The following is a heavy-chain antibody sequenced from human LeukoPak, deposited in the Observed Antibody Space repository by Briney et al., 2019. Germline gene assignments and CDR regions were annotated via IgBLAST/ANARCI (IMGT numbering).Heavy chain of an antibody. CDR3: ARGSLELNWNDVRGYYYYYMDV. CDR2: INPNSGDT. CDR1: GYTFTGFY. J-gene: IGHJ6*03. Sequence: ASVKVSCKASGYTFTGFYMHWVRQAPGQGLEWMGWINPNSGDTNYAQKFQDRVTMTRDTSISIAYMELSSLRSEDTAVYYCARGSLELNWNDVRGYYYYYMDVWGKGTTVTVSS. D-gene: IGHD1-1*01. V-gene: IGHV1-2*02.